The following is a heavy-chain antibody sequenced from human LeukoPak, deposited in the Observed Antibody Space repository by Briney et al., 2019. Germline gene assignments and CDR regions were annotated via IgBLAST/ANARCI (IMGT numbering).Heavy chain of an antibody. CDR1: GFTFSSYA. CDR2: ISGSGGST. J-gene: IGHJ4*02. CDR3: ATYCSSTSCQTTRYFDY. D-gene: IGHD2-2*01. Sequence: GGSLRLSSAASGFTFSSYAMSWVRQAPGKGLEWVSAISGSGGSTYYADSVKGRFTISRDNSKNTLYLQMNSLRAEDTAVYYCATYCSSTSCQTTRYFDYWGQGTLVTVSS. V-gene: IGHV3-23*01.